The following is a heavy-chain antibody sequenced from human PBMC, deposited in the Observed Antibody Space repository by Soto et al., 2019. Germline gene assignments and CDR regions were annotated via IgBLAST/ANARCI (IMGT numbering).Heavy chain of an antibody. D-gene: IGHD6-6*01. CDR3: AKVSARLTYYYYGMDV. Sequence: EVQLLESGGGLVQPGGSLRLSCAASGFTFSSYAISWVRQAPGKGLGWVSAISGSGGSTYYADSVKGRFTSSSDNSKNTLYLQMNSLRAEDTAVYYCAKVSARLTYYYYGMDVWGQGTTVTVSS. CDR2: ISGSGGST. J-gene: IGHJ6*02. V-gene: IGHV3-23*01. CDR1: GFTFSSYA.